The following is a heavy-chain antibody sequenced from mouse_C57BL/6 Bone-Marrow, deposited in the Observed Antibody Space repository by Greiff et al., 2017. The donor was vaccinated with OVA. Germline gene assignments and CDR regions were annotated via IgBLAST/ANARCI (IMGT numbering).Heavy chain of an antibody. CDR2: IWSGGST. J-gene: IGHJ2*01. CDR3: ASYYLLDY. Sequence: QVQLQQSGPGLVQPSQSLSITCTVSGFSLTSYGVHWVRQPPGKGLEWLGVIWSGGSTDYNAAFISRLSLSKDNSKSRVFFKMNSLQADDTAIYYCASYYLLDYWGQGTTLTVSS. CDR1: GFSLTSYG. D-gene: IGHD2-3*01. V-gene: IGHV2-4*01.